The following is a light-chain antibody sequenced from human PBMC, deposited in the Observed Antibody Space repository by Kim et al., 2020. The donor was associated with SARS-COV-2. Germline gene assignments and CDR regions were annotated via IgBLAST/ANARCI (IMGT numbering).Light chain of an antibody. CDR3: QNYNSAPWT. V-gene: IGKV1-27*01. J-gene: IGKJ1*01. Sequence: GDRVTITCRASQGITNSLAWYQQKPGKVPQLLIYAASALQSRVPSRFSGSGSGTDFTLTISSLQPEDVATYYCQNYNSAPWTFGQGTKA. CDR2: AAS. CDR1: QGITNS.